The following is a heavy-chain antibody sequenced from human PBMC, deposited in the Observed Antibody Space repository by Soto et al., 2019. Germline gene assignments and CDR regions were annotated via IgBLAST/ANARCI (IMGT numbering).Heavy chain of an antibody. D-gene: IGHD1-26*01. Sequence: GGSLRLSCAASGFNFSSYGMHWVRQAPDKGLEWVGGISNDGRNKYSADSVKGRFTISRDNSKNTLYLQMNSLRGEDTAVYYCAKDHRATRYYFDSWSQGTLVTVS. V-gene: IGHV3-30*18. CDR3: AKDHRATRYYFDS. CDR2: ISNDGRNK. J-gene: IGHJ4*02. CDR1: GFNFSSYG.